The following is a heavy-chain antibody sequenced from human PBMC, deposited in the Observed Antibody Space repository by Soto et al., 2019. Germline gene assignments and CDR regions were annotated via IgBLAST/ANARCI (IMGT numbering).Heavy chain of an antibody. Sequence: GGSLRLSCAACGFTFSSYGMHWVRQAPGKGLEWVAVISYDGGNKSYADSVKGRFTISRDNSKNTLYLQMNSLRAEDTAVYYCAKDLARYYYYYYGMDVWGQGTTVTVSS. CDR1: GFTFSSYG. CDR3: AKDLARYYYYYYGMDV. CDR2: ISYDGGNK. V-gene: IGHV3-30*18. J-gene: IGHJ6*02.